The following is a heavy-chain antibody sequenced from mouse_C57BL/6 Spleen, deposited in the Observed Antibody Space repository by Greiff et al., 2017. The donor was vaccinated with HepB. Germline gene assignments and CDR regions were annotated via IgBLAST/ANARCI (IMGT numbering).Heavy chain of an antibody. V-gene: IGHV1-22*01. J-gene: IGHJ4*01. CDR3: AREDSSGYYAMDY. D-gene: IGHD3-2*02. CDR2: INPNNGGT. Sequence: VQLQQSGPELVKPGASVKMSCKASGYTFTDYNMHWVKQSHGKSLEWMGYINPNNGGTSYNQKFKGKATLTVNKSSSTAYMELRSLTSEDSAVYYCAREDSSGYYAMDYWGQGTSVTVSS. CDR1: GYTFTDYN.